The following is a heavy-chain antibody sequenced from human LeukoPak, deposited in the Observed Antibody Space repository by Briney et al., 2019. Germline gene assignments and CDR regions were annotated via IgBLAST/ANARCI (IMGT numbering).Heavy chain of an antibody. CDR3: ASSGYCSGGSCYSVFGDAFDI. CDR1: GYTFTSYY. V-gene: IGHV1-46*01. CDR2: INPSGGST. J-gene: IGHJ3*02. Sequence: ASVKVSRKASGYTFTSYYMHWVRQAPGQGLEWMGIINPSGGSTSYAQKFQGRVTMTRDTSTSTVYMELSSLRSEDTAVYYCASSGYCSGGSCYSVFGDAFDIWGQGTMVTVSS. D-gene: IGHD2-15*01.